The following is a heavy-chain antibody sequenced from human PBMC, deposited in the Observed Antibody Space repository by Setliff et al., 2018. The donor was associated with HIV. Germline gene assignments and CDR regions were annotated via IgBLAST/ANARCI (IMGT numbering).Heavy chain of an antibody. CDR1: GGSISSSNW. CDR2: IYHGGST. Sequence: VSGGSISSSNWWSWVRQPPGKGLEWIGEIYHGGSTNYNPSLKSRVTISVDKSKNQFSLMLDSVTAADTAVYYCARNSQKGIQPILLASWGPGTLVTVSS. D-gene: IGHD1-1*01. CDR3: ARNSQKGIQPILLAS. J-gene: IGHJ4*02. V-gene: IGHV4-4*02.